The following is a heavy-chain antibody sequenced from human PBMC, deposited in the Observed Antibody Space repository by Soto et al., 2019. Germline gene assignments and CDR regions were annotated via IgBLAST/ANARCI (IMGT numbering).Heavy chain of an antibody. V-gene: IGHV3-23*01. Sequence: PGESLKISCAASGLAFSSYAMSWVRQTPGKGLEWVSTISETGGSTYYTDSVKGRFTISRDTSKNKLYLQMNSLRAEDTALYSCAKDARTSSWGQGTLVTVSS. CDR1: GLAFSSYA. D-gene: IGHD2-2*01. CDR2: ISETGGST. CDR3: AKDARTSS. J-gene: IGHJ5*02.